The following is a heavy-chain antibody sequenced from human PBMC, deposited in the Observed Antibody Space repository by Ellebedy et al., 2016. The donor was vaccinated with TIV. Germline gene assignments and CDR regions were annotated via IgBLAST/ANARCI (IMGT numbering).Heavy chain of an antibody. V-gene: IGHV4-59*08. J-gene: IGHJ3*01. Sequence: MPSETLSLTCSVSLGSISGDYWSWIREAPGKGLEWIGHVPYSGSTTYNPSLRSRSTISLDTSKNQFSLKLTSVTAADTAVYYCARHGSTIFGETDVFDVWGQGTVVTVSS. CDR1: LGSISGDY. CDR2: VPYSGST. CDR3: ARHGSTIFGETDVFDV. D-gene: IGHD3-3*01.